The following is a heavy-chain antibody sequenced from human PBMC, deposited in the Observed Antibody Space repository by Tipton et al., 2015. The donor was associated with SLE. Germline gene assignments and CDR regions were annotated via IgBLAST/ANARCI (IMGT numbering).Heavy chain of an antibody. J-gene: IGHJ3*02. D-gene: IGHD4-17*01. CDR2: IYYSGNT. CDR3: ARDQITVTKARAFDI. V-gene: IGHV4-59*12. Sequence: LRLSCTVSGASISSYYWSWIRQPPGKGLEWIGYIYYSGNTNYNPSLKNRVTISVDTSKNQFSLKLSSVTAADTAVYYCARDQITVTKARAFDIWGQGTMVTVSS. CDR1: GASISSYY.